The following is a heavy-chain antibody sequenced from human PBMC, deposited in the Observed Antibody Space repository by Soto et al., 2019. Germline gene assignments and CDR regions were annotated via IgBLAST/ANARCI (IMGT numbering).Heavy chain of an antibody. Sequence: DVQLTASGGGLVQPGGSLRLSCGASGFSFGSDWMAWVRQAPGKGLEWVANIRKDGIQEHYADSVRGRCSVSRDNAKDSLYLQMISLRLEDTAVYYCTRDANYRDDSDYYDVFDIWGQGTMVTVSS. J-gene: IGHJ3*02. CDR2: IRKDGIQE. CDR3: TRDANYRDDSDYYDVFDI. V-gene: IGHV3-7*05. CDR1: GFSFGSDW. D-gene: IGHD3-16*01.